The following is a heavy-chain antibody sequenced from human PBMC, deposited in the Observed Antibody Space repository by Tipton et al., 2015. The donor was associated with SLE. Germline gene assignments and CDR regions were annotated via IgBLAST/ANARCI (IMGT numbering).Heavy chain of an antibody. Sequence: SLRLSCRTSGFNVRDTYMSWVRQAPGKGLEWVSFIYSGGSTNYAGSVKDRFTISRDNSKNTLDLQMNSLRAEDTALYFCARWYCSTSTCYYDYWGQGTLVTVSS. CDR1: GFNVRDTY. J-gene: IGHJ4*02. V-gene: IGHV3-66*01. CDR3: ARWYCSTSTCYYDY. CDR2: IYSGGST. D-gene: IGHD2-2*01.